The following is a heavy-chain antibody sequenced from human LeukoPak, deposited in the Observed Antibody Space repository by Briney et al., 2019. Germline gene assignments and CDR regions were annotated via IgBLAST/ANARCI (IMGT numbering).Heavy chain of an antibody. CDR1: RFTFSNYG. V-gene: IGHV3-30*18. J-gene: IGHJ6*02. CDR2: ISFDGRNI. CDR3: AKEGEVAAAGLAGLDI. Sequence: GGSLRLSCTASRFTFSNYGMHWVRQAPGKGLEWVAVISFDGRNIYFADSVKGRFTISRDNSKNTLYLQMNSLRAEDTAVYFCAKEGEVAAAGLAGLDIWGQGTTVTVSS. D-gene: IGHD6-13*01.